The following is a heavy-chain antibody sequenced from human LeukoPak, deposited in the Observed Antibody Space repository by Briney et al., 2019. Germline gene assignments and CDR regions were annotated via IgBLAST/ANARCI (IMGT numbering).Heavy chain of an antibody. D-gene: IGHD2-21*02. CDR3: AKRTYRDSAGDLSSFDY. V-gene: IGHV3-23*01. J-gene: IGHJ4*02. CDR1: GFTFSRYA. Sequence: GGSLRLSCAASGFTFSRYAMSWVRQAPGKGLEWVSCISGSDGSTFYADSVKGRFTISRDNSKKTLYLQLNSPRAEGTAIYYCAKRTYRDSAGDLSSFDYWGQGTLVTVSS. CDR2: ISGSDGST.